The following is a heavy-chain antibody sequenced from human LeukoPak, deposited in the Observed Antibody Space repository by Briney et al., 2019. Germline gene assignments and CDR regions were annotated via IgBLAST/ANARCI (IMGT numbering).Heavy chain of an antibody. J-gene: IGHJ4*02. CDR1: VYTLTSYV. CDR2: ISAYNGNT. CDR3: ARDYYAMATLVHFDY. D-gene: IGHD3-10*01. V-gene: IGHV1-18*01. Sequence: ASLKVSCKAAVYTLTSYVVSWGGGAPGQGVEWMGWISAYNGNTNYAQKLQSRVTMTTDTSTSTANIQRRSLKSDAAAASYSARDYYAMATLVHFDYWGQGPLAPVSS.